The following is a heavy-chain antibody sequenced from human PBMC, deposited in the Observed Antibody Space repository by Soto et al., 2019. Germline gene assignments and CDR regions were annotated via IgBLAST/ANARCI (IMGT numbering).Heavy chain of an antibody. CDR2: IYYSGST. Sequence: QVQLQESGPGLVKPSQTLSLTCTVSGGSISSSGYYWSWIRQHPGQGLEWIGYIYYSGSTYYNPSLKSRVTISVDTSKNQFSLKLTSVTAADTAVYYCARVVGYCSAGNCYPDYWGQGTLVTVSS. CDR3: ARVVGYCSAGNCYPDY. J-gene: IGHJ4*02. V-gene: IGHV4-31*03. CDR1: GGSISSSGYY. D-gene: IGHD2-15*01.